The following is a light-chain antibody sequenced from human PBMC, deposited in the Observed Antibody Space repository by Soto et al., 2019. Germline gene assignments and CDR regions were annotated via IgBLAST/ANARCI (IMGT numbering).Light chain of an antibody. CDR3: QEYNSDSWT. Sequence: DIQMTQSPSSLSASVGDRXXIXXXASQSISTWLAWYQQKPGKAPKVLIYDASSLESGVPSRFSGSGSGTEFTLTISSLQPEDFATYYCQEYNSDSWTFGQGTKVDIK. J-gene: IGKJ1*01. V-gene: IGKV1-5*01. CDR1: QSISTW. CDR2: DAS.